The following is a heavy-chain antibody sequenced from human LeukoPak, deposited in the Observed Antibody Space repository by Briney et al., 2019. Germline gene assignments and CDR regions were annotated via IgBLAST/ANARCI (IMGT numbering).Heavy chain of an antibody. CDR2: VNPNSGHT. Sequence: GASVKVSCKASGYTFTSYDVNWVRQATGQGLEWMGWVNPNSGHTSYAQKFQVRVTMTTNTSISTAYMELSSLRSEDTAVYYCARGAPGSYCSGGSCPYFDYWGQGTLVSVSS. J-gene: IGHJ4*02. CDR3: ARGAPGSYCSGGSCPYFDY. CDR1: GYTFTSYD. D-gene: IGHD2-15*01. V-gene: IGHV1-8*01.